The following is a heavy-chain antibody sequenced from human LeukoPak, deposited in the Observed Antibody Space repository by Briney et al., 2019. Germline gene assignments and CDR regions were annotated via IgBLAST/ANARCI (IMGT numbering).Heavy chain of an antibody. D-gene: IGHD3-22*01. V-gene: IGHV1-69*04. CDR3: ARDPDYYDSSGYYWFDY. J-gene: IGHJ4*02. CDR1: GGTFSSYA. CDR2: IIPILGIA. Sequence: SVKLSFKASGGTFSSYAISWVRQAPGQGLEWMGRIIPILGIANYAQKFQGRVTITADKSTSTAYMELSSLRSEDTAVYYCARDPDYYDSSGYYWFDYWGQGTLVTVSS.